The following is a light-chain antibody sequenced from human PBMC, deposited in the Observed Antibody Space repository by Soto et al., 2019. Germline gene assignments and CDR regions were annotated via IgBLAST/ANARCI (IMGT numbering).Light chain of an antibody. J-gene: IGKJ2*01. Sequence: EIVLTQSPGTLSLSPGEGATLSCRASQSVTDTNLAWYQQRAGQAPRLLIYDAVRRATGIPDRFSGSGSGTDFTLTISRLEPEDFAVYFCHQYGSSLGTFGQGTKVEI. CDR3: HQYGSSLGT. V-gene: IGKV3-20*01. CDR2: DAV. CDR1: QSVTDTN.